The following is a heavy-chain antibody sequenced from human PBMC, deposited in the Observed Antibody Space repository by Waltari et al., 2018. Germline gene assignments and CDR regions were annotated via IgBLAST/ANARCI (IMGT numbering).Heavy chain of an antibody. Sequence: QVQLVESGGGVVQPGRSLSLSCAASGFTFSSYGMHWVRQAPGKGLEWVAVIWYDGSNKYYADSVKGRFTISRDNSKNTLYLQMNSLRAEDTAMYYCAKAGVQQQLSDYWGQGTLVTVSS. CDR2: IWYDGSNK. D-gene: IGHD6-13*01. CDR3: AKAGVQQQLSDY. V-gene: IGHV3-30*18. J-gene: IGHJ4*02. CDR1: GFTFSSYG.